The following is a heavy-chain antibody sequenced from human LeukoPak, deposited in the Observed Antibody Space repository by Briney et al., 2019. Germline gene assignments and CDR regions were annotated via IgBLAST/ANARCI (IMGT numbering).Heavy chain of an antibody. Sequence: ASVKVSCKASGGTFSSYAISWVRQAPGQGLEWMGGIIPIFGTANYAQKFQGRVTITADESTSTAYMELSSLRSEDTAVYYCARVRGMIARLNDAFDIWGQGTMVTVSS. V-gene: IGHV1-69*13. D-gene: IGHD3-22*01. CDR3: ARVRGMIARLNDAFDI. CDR2: IIPIFGTA. CDR1: GGTFSSYA. J-gene: IGHJ3*02.